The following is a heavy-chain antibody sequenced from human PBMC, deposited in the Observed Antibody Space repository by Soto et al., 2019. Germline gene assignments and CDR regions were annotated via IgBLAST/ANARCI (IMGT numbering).Heavy chain of an antibody. CDR3: ARDQIVVVPAAVYYYYYGMDV. CDR2: IIPIFGTA. J-gene: IGHJ6*02. CDR1: GGTFSSYA. Sequence: VKVSCKASGGTFSSYAISWVRQAPGQGLEWMGGIIPIFGTANYAQKFQGRVTITADKSTSTAYMELSSLRSEDTAVYYCARDQIVVVPAAVYYYYYGMDVWGQGTTVTVSS. V-gene: IGHV1-69*06. D-gene: IGHD2-2*01.